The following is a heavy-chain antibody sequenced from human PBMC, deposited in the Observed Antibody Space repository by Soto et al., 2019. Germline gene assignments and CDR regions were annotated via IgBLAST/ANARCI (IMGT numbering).Heavy chain of an antibody. CDR3: AKAPTTVTTAWYFDY. V-gene: IGHV1-69*13. D-gene: IGHD4-17*01. J-gene: IGHJ4*02. CDR2: IIPIFGTA. CDR1: GGTFSSYA. Sequence: ASVKVSCKASGGTFSSYAISWVRQAPGQGLEWMGGIIPIFGTANYAQKCQGRVTNTADESTSTAYMELSSLRSEDTAVYYCAKAPTTVTTAWYFDYWGQGTLVTVSS.